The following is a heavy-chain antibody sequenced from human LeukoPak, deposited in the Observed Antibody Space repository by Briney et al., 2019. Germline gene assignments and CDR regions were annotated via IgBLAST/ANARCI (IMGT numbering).Heavy chain of an antibody. J-gene: IGHJ4*02. Sequence: SETLSLTCTVSGGSISNYYWNWIRQPAGRGLEWIGRVYSSRITNYNPSLGSRLTMSVDTSKNQFSLKLSSVTAADTAVYYCARGAYCAGDCYSFDYWGQGTLVTVSS. CDR3: ARGAYCAGDCYSFDY. CDR2: VYSSRIT. CDR1: GGSISNYY. D-gene: IGHD2-21*02. V-gene: IGHV4-4*07.